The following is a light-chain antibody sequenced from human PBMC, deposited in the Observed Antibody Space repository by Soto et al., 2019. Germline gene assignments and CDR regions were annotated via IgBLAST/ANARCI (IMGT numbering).Light chain of an antibody. Sequence: DIQMTQSPSTLSASVGYRVTITCRASQSISSWLAWYQQKPGKAPKLLIHEASRLESGVPSRFSGSESGTEFTLTISGLHAEDFATYYCQQYTNFPLTFGGGTKVEIK. CDR2: EAS. V-gene: IGKV1-5*01. CDR1: QSISSW. CDR3: QQYTNFPLT. J-gene: IGKJ4*01.